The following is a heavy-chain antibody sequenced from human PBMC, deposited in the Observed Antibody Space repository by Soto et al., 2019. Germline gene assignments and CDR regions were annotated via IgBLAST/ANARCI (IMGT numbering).Heavy chain of an antibody. V-gene: IGHV1-58*01. D-gene: IGHD5-12*01. CDR2: IVVGSGNT. Sequence: ASVRVSCKASGFTCTSSAVQWVRQARGQRLEWIGWIVVGSGNTNYAQKFQERVTITRDRSTSTAYMEPSSLRSEDTAVYYCEVGLHGYSGYDYPLYYYGMDVWG. J-gene: IGHJ6*02. CDR3: EVGLHGYSGYDYPLYYYGMDV. CDR1: GFTCTSSA.